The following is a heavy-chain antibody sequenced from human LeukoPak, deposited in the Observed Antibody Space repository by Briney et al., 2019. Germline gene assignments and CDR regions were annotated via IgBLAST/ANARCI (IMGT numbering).Heavy chain of an antibody. CDR3: ARDLPHPSLTTRYCGMDV. CDR1: GFTFSSYA. Sequence: GGSLRLSCAASGFTFSSYAMSWVRQAPGKGLEWVSAISGSGGSTYYADSVKGRFTISRDNAKNSLYLQMNSLRAEDTAVYYCARDLPHPSLTTRYCGMDVWGQGTTVTVSS. D-gene: IGHD4-17*01. CDR2: ISGSGGST. V-gene: IGHV3-23*01. J-gene: IGHJ6*02.